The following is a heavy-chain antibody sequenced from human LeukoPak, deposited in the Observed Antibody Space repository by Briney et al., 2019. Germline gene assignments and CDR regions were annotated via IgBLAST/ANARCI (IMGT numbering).Heavy chain of an antibody. J-gene: IGHJ4*02. CDR2: IWYGGSNK. V-gene: IGHV3-33*01. CDR3: ASLEGY. CDR1: GFTFSSYG. Sequence: GGSLRLSCAASGFTFSSYGMHWVRQAPGKGLEWVAVIWYGGSNKYYADSVKGRFTISRDNSKNTLYLQMNSLRAEDTAVYYCASLEGYWGQGTLVTVSS.